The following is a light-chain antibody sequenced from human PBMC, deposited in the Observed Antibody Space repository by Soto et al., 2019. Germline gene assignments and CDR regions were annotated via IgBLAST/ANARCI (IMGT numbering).Light chain of an antibody. Sequence: QSVLTQPPSASGTPGQRVTISCSGSSSNIGSNTVNWYQQLPGTAPKLLIYSNNQRPSGVPDRFSGSKSGTSASLAISGLQSEDDADYYCAAWDDSLNGPEGVFGGGTKLTVL. J-gene: IGLJ2*01. CDR1: SSNIGSNT. V-gene: IGLV1-44*01. CDR3: AAWDDSLNGPEGV. CDR2: SNN.